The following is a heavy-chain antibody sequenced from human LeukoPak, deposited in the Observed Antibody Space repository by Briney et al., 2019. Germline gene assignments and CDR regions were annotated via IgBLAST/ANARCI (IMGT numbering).Heavy chain of an antibody. CDR2: ISYDGSNK. CDR1: GFTFSSYA. V-gene: IGHV3-30-3*01. Sequence: GGSLRLSCAASGFTFSSYAMHWVRQAPGKGLEWVAVISYDGSNKYYADSVKGRFTISRDNFKNTLYLQMNSLRAGDTAVYYCARDRRRDFDYWGQGTLVTVSS. CDR3: ARDRRRDFDY. J-gene: IGHJ4*02.